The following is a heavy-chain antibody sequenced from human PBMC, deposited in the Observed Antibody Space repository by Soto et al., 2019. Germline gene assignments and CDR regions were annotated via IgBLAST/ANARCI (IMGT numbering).Heavy chain of an antibody. CDR1: GYTFTSYG. Sequence: QVQLVQSGAEVKKPGASVKVSCKASGYTFTSYGISWVRQAPGQGLEWMGWISAYNGNTNYAQKLQGRVTMTTDTATSTAYMELRSLRSDDTAVYYCTRDVGEVLRWFGESYNWFDPWGQGTLVTVSS. D-gene: IGHD3-10*01. CDR2: ISAYNGNT. J-gene: IGHJ5*02. V-gene: IGHV1-18*01. CDR3: TRDVGEVLRWFGESYNWFDP.